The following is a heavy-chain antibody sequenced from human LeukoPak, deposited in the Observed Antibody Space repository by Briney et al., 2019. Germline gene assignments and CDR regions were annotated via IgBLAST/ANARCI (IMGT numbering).Heavy chain of an antibody. CDR1: GFTFSSCA. D-gene: IGHD7-27*01. CDR2: ISGGGDDT. V-gene: IGHV3-23*01. CDR3: AKRGINWGPTDY. Sequence: PGGSLRLSCAASGFTFSSCAMTWVRQAPGKGLEWVSAISGGGDDTYYADSVKGRFAISRDNSKSTLYLQLISLRSEDTAVYYCAKRGINWGPTDYWGQGTLVTVSS. J-gene: IGHJ4*02.